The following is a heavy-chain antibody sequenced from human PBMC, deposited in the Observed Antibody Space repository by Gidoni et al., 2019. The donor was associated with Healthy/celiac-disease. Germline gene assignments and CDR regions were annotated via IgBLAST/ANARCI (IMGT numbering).Heavy chain of an antibody. CDR1: GFPFSIYG. CDR2: ISYDGSNK. J-gene: IGHJ4*02. V-gene: IGHV3-30*18. D-gene: IGHD2-15*01. CDR3: AKELKKYCSGGSCYSGPFDY. Sequence: QVQLLESGGGVVQPGRSLRLSCAASGFPFSIYGFPWVRQAPGKGLEWVEVISYDGSNKYYADAVKGRFTISRDNSKNTRYLQMNSLRAEDTAVYYCAKELKKYCSGGSCYSGPFDYWGQGTLVTVSS.